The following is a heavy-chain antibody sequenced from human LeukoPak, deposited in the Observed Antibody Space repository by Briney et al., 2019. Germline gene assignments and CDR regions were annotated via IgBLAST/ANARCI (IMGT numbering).Heavy chain of an antibody. CDR2: ISGSGGST. CDR3: ARDFEWELLKANGFDI. J-gene: IGHJ3*02. CDR1: GFTFSSYA. D-gene: IGHD1-26*01. V-gene: IGHV3-23*01. Sequence: GGSLRLSCAASGFTFSSYAMSWVRQAPGKGLEWVSAISGSGGSTYYADSVKGRFTISRDNSKNTLYLQMNSLRAEDTAVYYCARDFEWELLKANGFDIWGQGTMVTVSS.